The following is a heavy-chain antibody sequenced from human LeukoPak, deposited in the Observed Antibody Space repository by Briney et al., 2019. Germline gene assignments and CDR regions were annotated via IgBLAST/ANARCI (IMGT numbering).Heavy chain of an antibody. Sequence: SETLSLTCTVSGGSISSYYWSWIRQPPGKGLEWIGSIYYSGSTYYNPSLKSRVTISVDTSKNQFSLKLSSVTAADTAVYYCARYESGWYGYWGQGTLVTVSS. CDR1: GGSISSYY. D-gene: IGHD6-19*01. J-gene: IGHJ4*02. CDR3: ARYESGWYGY. V-gene: IGHV4-59*01. CDR2: IYYSGST.